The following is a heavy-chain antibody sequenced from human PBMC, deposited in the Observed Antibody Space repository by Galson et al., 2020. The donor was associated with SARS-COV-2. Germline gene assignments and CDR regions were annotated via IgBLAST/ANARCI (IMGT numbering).Heavy chain of an antibody. V-gene: IGHV4-34*01. J-gene: IGHJ2*01. CDR3: ARGRKWAYQMLFDI. D-gene: IGHD1-26*01. CDR2: ITDGGRP. Sequence: SETLSLTCADFNGSLSDYYWTWIRQAPGKGLEWIGEITDGGRPDYNPSLKSRLIISIDTSKNQFSLRLTSVTAADTAVYFCARGRKWAYQMLFDIWGRGTRVSVSS. CDR1: NGSLSDYY.